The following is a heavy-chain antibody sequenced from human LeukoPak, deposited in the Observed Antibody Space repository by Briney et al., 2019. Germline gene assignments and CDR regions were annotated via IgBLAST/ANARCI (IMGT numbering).Heavy chain of an antibody. D-gene: IGHD3-9*01. V-gene: IGHV1-2*02. J-gene: IGHJ4*02. CDR3: ARRPPPGYYDILTGYRYYFDY. Sequence: ASVKVSCKVSGYMFTELSMHWVRQAPGQGLEWMGWINPNSGGTNYAQKFQGRVTMTRDTSISTAYMELSRLRSDDTAVYYCARRPPPGYYDILTGYRYYFDYWGQGTLVTVSS. CDR1: GYMFTELS. CDR2: INPNSGGT.